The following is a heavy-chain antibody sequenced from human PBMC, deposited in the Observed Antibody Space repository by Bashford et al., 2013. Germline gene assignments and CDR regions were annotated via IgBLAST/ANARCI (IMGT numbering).Heavy chain of an antibody. D-gene: IGHD3-3*01. CDR2: IRPSTGGT. CDR1: GYSFTSYY. CDR3: GRGVQSFDP. J-gene: IGHJ5*02. V-gene: IGHV1-2*02. Sequence: ASVKVSCKASGYSFTSYYIHWVRQAPGQGLEWMGWIRPSTGGTTYAPKFQGRVSMTMDTSINTAYMELSGLTSDDTALYYCGRGVQSFDPWAREQVVTVSS.